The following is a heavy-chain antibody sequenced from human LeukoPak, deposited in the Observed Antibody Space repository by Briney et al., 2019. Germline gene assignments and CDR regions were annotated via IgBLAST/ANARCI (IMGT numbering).Heavy chain of an antibody. CDR2: IYYTGTS. V-gene: IGHV4-59*08. Sequence: SETLSLTCTVSGGSISSYYWSWIRQPPGKGLEWIAYIYYTGTSNYNPSLKSRVIISVDTSKNQISLRLSSVTAADTAVYYCARQGIDAFDIWGQGTLVTVSS. CDR1: GGSISSYY. J-gene: IGHJ3*02. CDR3: ARQGIDAFDI.